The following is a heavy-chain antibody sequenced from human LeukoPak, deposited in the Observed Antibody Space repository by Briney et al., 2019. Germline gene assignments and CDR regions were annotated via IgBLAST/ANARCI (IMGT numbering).Heavy chain of an antibody. D-gene: IGHD6-19*01. J-gene: IGHJ4*02. CDR2: IYYSGST. CDR3: ARDTGYSSGWYYFDY. CDR1: GGSISSYC. V-gene: IGHV4-59*01. Sequence: SETLSLTCTVSGGSISSYCWSWIRQPPGKGLEWIGYIYYSGSTNYNSSLKSRVTISVDTSKNQFSLKLSSVTAADTAVYYCARDTGYSSGWYYFDYWGQGTLVTVSS.